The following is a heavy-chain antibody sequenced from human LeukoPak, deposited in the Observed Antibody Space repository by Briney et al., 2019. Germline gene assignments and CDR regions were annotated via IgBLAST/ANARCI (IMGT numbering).Heavy chain of an antibody. V-gene: IGHV3-66*02. CDR1: GITVNTNY. CDR2: IYSGGAT. Sequence: HAGGSLRLSCAASGITVNTNYMSWVRQAPGKGLEWVSIIYSGGATFYADSVKGRFTISRDNSKNTLYLQMNSLRAEDTAVYYCAKDRLELYFDYWGQGTLVTVSS. D-gene: IGHD1-7*01. CDR3: AKDRLELYFDY. J-gene: IGHJ4*02.